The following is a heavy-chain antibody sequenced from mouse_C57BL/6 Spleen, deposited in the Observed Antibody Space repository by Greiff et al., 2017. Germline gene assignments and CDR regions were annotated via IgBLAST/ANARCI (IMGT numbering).Heavy chain of an antibody. CDR1: GYTFTDYY. Sequence: VQLQQSGPELVKPGASVKISCKASGYTFTDYYMNWVKQSHGKSLEWIGDINPNNGGTSYNQKFKGKATLTVDKSSSTAYMELRSLTSEDSAVYYCARGGLYYDFSWFAYWGQGTLVTVSA. D-gene: IGHD2-4*01. CDR3: ARGGLYYDFSWFAY. J-gene: IGHJ3*01. V-gene: IGHV1-26*01. CDR2: INPNNGGT.